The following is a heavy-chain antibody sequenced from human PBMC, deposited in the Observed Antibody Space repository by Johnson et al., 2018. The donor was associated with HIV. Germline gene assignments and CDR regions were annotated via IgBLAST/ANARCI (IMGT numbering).Heavy chain of an antibody. Sequence: QMQLVESGGGVVQPGRSLRLSCAASGFTFSSYAMHWVRQAPGKGLEWVAVISYDGSNKYYADSVKGRFTISRDNSKNTLYLQMNSLRAEDTALYYCASRMYSGSSGGAFDIWGQGTMVTVSS. D-gene: IGHD1-26*01. CDR3: ASRMYSGSSGGAFDI. V-gene: IGHV3-30*04. CDR1: GFTFSSYA. CDR2: ISYDGSNK. J-gene: IGHJ3*02.